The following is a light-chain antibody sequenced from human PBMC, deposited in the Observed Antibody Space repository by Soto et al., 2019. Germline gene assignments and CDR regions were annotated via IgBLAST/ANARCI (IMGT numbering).Light chain of an antibody. Sequence: EIVMTQSPATLSVSPGERATLSCRASQSVNSNLAWYQHNPGQAPRRLIYGASTRATGIPARFGGSGSGTEFALTISCLQSEHFALYYCQQYKDAPLSTFCPGTKVDI. V-gene: IGKV3-15*01. CDR3: QQYKDAPLST. CDR1: QSVNSN. CDR2: GAS. J-gene: IGKJ1*01.